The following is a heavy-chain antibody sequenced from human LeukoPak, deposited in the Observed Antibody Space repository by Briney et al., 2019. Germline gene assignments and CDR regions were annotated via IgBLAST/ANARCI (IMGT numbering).Heavy chain of an antibody. Sequence: PSETLSLTCTDSGGSISSYYWSWIRQSPGKGLDWIGYIYYSGTTNYNPSLKSRVTISVDTSKNQFSLNQSSVTASDTAVYFCARRYSNNWYFDYWGQGILVTVSS. CDR2: IYYSGTT. D-gene: IGHD6-13*01. J-gene: IGHJ4*02. CDR1: GGSISSYY. V-gene: IGHV4-59*08. CDR3: ARRYSNNWYFDY.